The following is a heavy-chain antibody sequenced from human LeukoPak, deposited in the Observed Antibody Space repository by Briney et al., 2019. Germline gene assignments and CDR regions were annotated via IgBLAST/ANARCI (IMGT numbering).Heavy chain of an antibody. Sequence: ASVKVSCKASGYTLTGYYMHWVRQAPGQGLEWMGWINPNSGGTNYAQKFQGRVTMTRDTSINTAYMELSRLRSDDTAVYYCASGVVTHPHGGSWGQGTLVTVSS. V-gene: IGHV1-2*02. D-gene: IGHD3-3*01. CDR2: INPNSGGT. CDR3: ASGVVTHPHGGS. J-gene: IGHJ5*02. CDR1: GYTLTGYY.